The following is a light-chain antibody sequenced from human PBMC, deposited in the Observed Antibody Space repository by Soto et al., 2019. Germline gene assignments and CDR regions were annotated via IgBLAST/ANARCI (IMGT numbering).Light chain of an antibody. CDR3: HQSYSTPLYT. Sequence: DIQMTQSPSSLSASVGDRVTITCRASQSISSYLNWYQQKPGKAPKLLIYAAASFQSGVPSRFSGSGSGTDFTLTISSLQPEDFATYYSHQSYSTPLYTFGQGTKLEIK. CDR1: QSISSY. CDR2: AAA. V-gene: IGKV1-39*01. J-gene: IGKJ2*01.